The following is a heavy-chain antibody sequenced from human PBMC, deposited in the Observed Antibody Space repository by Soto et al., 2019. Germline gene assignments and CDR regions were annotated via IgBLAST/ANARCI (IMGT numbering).Heavy chain of an antibody. Sequence: VGSLILSFAASGFTFRNHWMSWVRQAPGKGLEWVSNIRQDGNENYYVDSVNVRFTTSRDNTKNLFYLQMNSLRAEDTAVYYCARDHIDGWKFDXWGRGISFTVSX. CDR2: IRQDGNEN. CDR3: ARDHIDGWKFDX. D-gene: IGHD6-19*01. J-gene: IGHJ4*02. CDR1: GFTFRNHW. V-gene: IGHV3-7*01.